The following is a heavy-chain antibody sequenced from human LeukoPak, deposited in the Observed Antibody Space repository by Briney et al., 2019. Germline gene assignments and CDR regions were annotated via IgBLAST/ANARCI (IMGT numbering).Heavy chain of an antibody. J-gene: IGHJ4*02. D-gene: IGHD2-21*01. CDR1: GGSISSSSYY. Sequence: SETLSLTFSVSGGSISSSSYYWGWIRQSPGKGRVGIGIMYYRGANSENSSLKSRLTLSIDTSNNQFSLKLTSVTAADTAVYYCAREYSRSVVAGSRPDLWGQGLLVTVSS. CDR3: AREYSRSVVAGSRPDL. CDR2: MYYRGAN. V-gene: IGHV4-39*02.